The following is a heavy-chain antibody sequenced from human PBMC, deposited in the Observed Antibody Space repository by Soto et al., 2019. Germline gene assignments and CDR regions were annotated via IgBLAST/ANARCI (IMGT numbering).Heavy chain of an antibody. CDR2: IYSGGST. J-gene: IGHJ4*02. CDR3: AREKRTWTEQQLTYYFDY. CDR1: GFTVSSNY. Sequence: EVQLVESGGGLVQPGGSLRLSCAASGFTVSSNYMSWVRQAPGKGLEWVSVIYSGGSTYYADSVKGRFTISRDNSKNTLYLQMNSLRAEDTAVYYCAREKRTWTEQQLTYYFDYWGQGTLVTVSS. V-gene: IGHV3-66*01. D-gene: IGHD6-13*01.